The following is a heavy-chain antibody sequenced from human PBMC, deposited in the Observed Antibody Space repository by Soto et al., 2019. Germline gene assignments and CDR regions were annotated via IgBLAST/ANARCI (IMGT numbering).Heavy chain of an antibody. D-gene: IGHD6-19*01. CDR1: VFPFINYY. CDR3: ARVSATGWVVNGREYFDY. V-gene: IGHV3-11*01. CDR2: ISSSFVSM. Sequence: GWSLRLSCEFSVFPFINYYMSWIRQAPGKGLEWLADISSSFVSMHYADSVKGRFSISRDNANNSLFLQMNSLRAEDTAVYYCARVSATGWVVNGREYFDYWGQGTLVTVSS. J-gene: IGHJ4*02.